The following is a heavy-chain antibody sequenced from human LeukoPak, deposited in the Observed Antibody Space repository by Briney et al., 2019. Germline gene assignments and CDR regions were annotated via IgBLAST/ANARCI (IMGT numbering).Heavy chain of an antibody. CDR2: ISAYNGNT. CDR3: ARVPAWPCDFWSGYSSFDY. CDR1: GYTFTSYG. J-gene: IGHJ4*02. V-gene: IGHV1-18*01. D-gene: IGHD3-3*01. Sequence: ASVKVSCKASGYTFTSYGISWVRQAPGQGLEWMGWISAYNGNTNYAQKLQGRVTMTTDTSTSTAYMELRSLRSDDTAVYYCARVPAWPCDFWSGYSSFDYWGQGTLVTVSS.